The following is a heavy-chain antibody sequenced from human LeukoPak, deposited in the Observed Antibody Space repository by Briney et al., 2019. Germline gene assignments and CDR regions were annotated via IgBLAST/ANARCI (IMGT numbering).Heavy chain of an antibody. CDR2: IYYSGST. Sequence: SETLSLTCTVSGGSISSGVYYWSWIRQHPGKGLEWIGYIYYSGSTYYNPSLGSRVTITIDTSKNELSLKLRSVTAADTAVYYCARYGSGSYSNEHFQYWGQVTLVTVSS. CDR1: GGSISSGVYY. J-gene: IGHJ1*01. CDR3: ARYGSGSYSNEHFQY. V-gene: IGHV4-31*03. D-gene: IGHD3-10*01.